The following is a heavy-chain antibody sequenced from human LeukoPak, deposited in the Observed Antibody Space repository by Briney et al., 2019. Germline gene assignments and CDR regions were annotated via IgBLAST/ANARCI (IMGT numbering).Heavy chain of an antibody. D-gene: IGHD3-10*01. CDR3: FLAGSYYYYMDV. CDR2: IYYSGST. CDR1: GGSISSYY. Sequence: SETLSLTCTVSGGSISSYYWSWIRQPPGKGLEWIGYIYYSGSTNYNPSLKSRATISVDTSKNQFSLKLSSVTAADTAVYYCFLAGSYYYYMDVWGKGTTVTVSS. J-gene: IGHJ6*03. V-gene: IGHV4-59*01.